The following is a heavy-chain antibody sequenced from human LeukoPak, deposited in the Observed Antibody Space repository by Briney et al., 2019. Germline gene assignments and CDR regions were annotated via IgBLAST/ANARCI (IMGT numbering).Heavy chain of an antibody. D-gene: IGHD3-3*01. CDR1: GFTFSSYA. CDR2: ISGSGGST. J-gene: IGHJ3*02. Sequence: PGGSLRLSCAASGFTFSSYAMSWVRQAPGKGLEWVSAISGSGGSTYYADSVKGRFTISRDNSKNTLYLQMNSLRAEDTAVYYCAKGGAGLDSDFWSGYSYAFDIWGQGTMVTVSS. CDR3: AKGGAGLDSDFWSGYSYAFDI. V-gene: IGHV3-23*01.